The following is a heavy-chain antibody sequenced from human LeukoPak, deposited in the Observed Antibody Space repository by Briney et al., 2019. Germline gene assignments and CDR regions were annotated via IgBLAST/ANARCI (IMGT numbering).Heavy chain of an antibody. CDR3: AKVTLSWFDP. CDR2: ISGRGGST. CDR1: GFTFSSYA. J-gene: IGHJ5*02. Sequence: GGSLRLSCAASGFTFSSYAMSWVRQAPGKGLEWVSGISGRGGSTYYADSVKGRFTISRDNSKNTLYLQMNSLRAEDTAVYYCAKVTLSWFDPWGQGTLVTVSS. V-gene: IGHV3-23*01.